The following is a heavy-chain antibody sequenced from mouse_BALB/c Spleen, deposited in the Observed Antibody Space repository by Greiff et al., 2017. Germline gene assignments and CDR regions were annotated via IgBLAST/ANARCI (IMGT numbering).Heavy chain of an antibody. J-gene: IGHJ3*01. Sequence: EVKLQESGGGLVQPGGSRKLSCAASGFTFSSFGMHWVRQAPEKGLEWVAYISSGSSTIYYADTVKGRFTISRDNPKNTLFLQMTSLRSEDTAMYYCSRHGSSYGFAYWGQGTLVTVSA. V-gene: IGHV5-17*02. D-gene: IGHD1-1*01. CDR2: ISSGSSTI. CDR1: GFTFSSFG. CDR3: SRHGSSYGFAY.